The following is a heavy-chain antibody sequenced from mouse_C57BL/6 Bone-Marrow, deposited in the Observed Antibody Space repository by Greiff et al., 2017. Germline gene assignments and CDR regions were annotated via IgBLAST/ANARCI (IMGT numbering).Heavy chain of an antibody. CDR3: ARWDDYDEFRDLDD. D-gene: IGHD2-4*01. CDR2: INPNNGST. CDR1: GYTFTDYY. J-gene: IGHJ1*03. V-gene: IGHV1-26*01. Sequence: EVQLQQSGPELVKPGASVKISCKASGYTFTDYYMNWVKQSHGKSLEWIGDINPNNGSTSYNQKFKGKATLTVDQSSSTAYMELSSLTSEDSAVYYCARWDDYDEFRDLDDWGKGTTVTVSS.